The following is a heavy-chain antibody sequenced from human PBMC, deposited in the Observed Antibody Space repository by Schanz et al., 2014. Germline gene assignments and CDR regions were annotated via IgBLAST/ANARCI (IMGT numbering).Heavy chain of an antibody. J-gene: IGHJ4*02. Sequence: QVQLIQSGAEVKKPGASVKVSCTASGYTFTSYDINWVRQAPGQGLEWLGWMNPNSGNPGFAQKFRGRVTMTRNISMSTACIELHTLTSEDTAVYYCARGRTFAYWGQGTLVTVSS. CDR2: MNPNSGNP. CDR1: GYTFTSYD. V-gene: IGHV1-8*01. CDR3: ARGRTFAY.